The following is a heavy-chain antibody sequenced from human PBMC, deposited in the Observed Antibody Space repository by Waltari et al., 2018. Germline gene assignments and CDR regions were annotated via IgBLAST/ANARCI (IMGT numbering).Heavy chain of an antibody. CDR2: IYPGDPDT. V-gene: IGHV5-51*01. D-gene: IGHD4-17*01. J-gene: IGHJ3*02. CDR1: GYSFTSYW. Sequence: EVQLVQSGAEVKKPGESLKISCKGSGYSFTSYWIGWVRQMPGKGLEWMGIIYPGDPDTRYSPSFQGQVTISADKSISTAYLQWSSLKASDTAMYYCARQDYGDYEGSAFDIWGQGTMVTVSS. CDR3: ARQDYGDYEGSAFDI.